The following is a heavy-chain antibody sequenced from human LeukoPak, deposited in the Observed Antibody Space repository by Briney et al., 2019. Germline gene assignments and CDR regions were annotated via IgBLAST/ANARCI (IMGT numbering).Heavy chain of an antibody. CDR2: IASGRSP. Sequence: GGSLRLSCAASGFTFNSYAMAWVRQAPGKGLEWVSSIASGRSPSYADSVKGRLTLSRDNAKNTLCLQMDNLRAEDTAIYYCARQLGYCSAGTCYFDSWGQGTLVAVSS. CDR3: ARQLGYCSAGTCYFDS. CDR1: GFTFNSYA. J-gene: IGHJ4*02. D-gene: IGHD2-15*01. V-gene: IGHV3-23*05.